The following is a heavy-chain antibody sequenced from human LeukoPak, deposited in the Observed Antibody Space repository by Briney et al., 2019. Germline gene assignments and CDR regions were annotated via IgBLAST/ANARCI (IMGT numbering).Heavy chain of an antibody. J-gene: IGHJ4*02. Sequence: PSETLSLTCTVFGGSISGYYWSWIRQPPGKGLEWIGYIHYTGTTKYNPSLKSRVTISVDTSKNQFSLKLSSVTAADTAVYYCARGGASSLPFDYWGQGTLVTVSS. D-gene: IGHD2-2*01. CDR3: ARGGASSLPFDY. CDR1: GGSISGYY. CDR2: IHYTGTT. V-gene: IGHV4-59*01.